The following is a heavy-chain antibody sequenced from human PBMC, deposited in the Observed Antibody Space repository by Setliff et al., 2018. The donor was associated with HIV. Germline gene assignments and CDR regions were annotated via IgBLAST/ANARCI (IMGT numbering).Heavy chain of an antibody. D-gene: IGHD5-12*01. J-gene: IGHJ4*02. CDR1: GYNLHNYG. CDR3: ARGKTWLRFLDY. V-gene: IGHV1-18*01. CDR2: INTHTGNT. Sequence: ASVKVSCKASGYNLHNYGITWVRQAPGQGLEWMGWINTHTGNTNSAQRFQGRVTMTTDTSTSTAYMELRSLRSDDTAVYYCARGKTWLRFLDYWGQGILVTVSS.